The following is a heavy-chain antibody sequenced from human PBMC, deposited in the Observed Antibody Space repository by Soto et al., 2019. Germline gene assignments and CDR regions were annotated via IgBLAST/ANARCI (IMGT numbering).Heavy chain of an antibody. D-gene: IGHD2-21*02. Sequence: QVRLQESGPGLVKPSETLSLTCTVSGGSISRYYWSWIRQPPGKGLEWIGYLYNAGSTIYNPSLKTRRTISVHMSPTQFSLNLTYLPAAATAVYYCARDLSGYCGTDCSPLDVWGQGTTVTVSS. CDR1: GGSISRYY. J-gene: IGHJ6*02. V-gene: IGHV4-59*01. CDR3: ARDLSGYCGTDCSPLDV. CDR2: LYNAGST.